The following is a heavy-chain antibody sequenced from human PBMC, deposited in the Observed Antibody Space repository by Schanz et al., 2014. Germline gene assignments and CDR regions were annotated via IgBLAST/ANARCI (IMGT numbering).Heavy chain of an antibody. CDR3: ARDYAGFDC. CDR1: GFTFTTNA. CDR2: ISSSSSYI. D-gene: IGHD3-16*01. Sequence: EVQLVESGGGLVQPGGSLRLSCAASGFTFTTNAMSWVRQAPGKGLEWVSYISSSSSYIYYADSMKGRFTISRDNAKNSLYLQMNSLRAEDTAVYYCARDYAGFDCRGQGTLVTVSS. J-gene: IGHJ4*02. V-gene: IGHV3-21*01.